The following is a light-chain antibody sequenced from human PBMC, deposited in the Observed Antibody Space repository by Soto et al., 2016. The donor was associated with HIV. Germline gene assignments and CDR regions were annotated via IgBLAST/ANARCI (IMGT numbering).Light chain of an antibody. CDR3: QVWDRRSDHVV. Sequence: SYVLTQPPSVSVAPGKTARITCGGDNVGTQSVHWHQQRPGQAPVLVVFDDSDRPSGIPDRFSGSKSGNTATLTINRVDAGDEADYYCQVWDRRSDHVVFGG. CDR1: NVGTQS. V-gene: IGLV3-21*03. CDR2: DDS. J-gene: IGLJ3*02.